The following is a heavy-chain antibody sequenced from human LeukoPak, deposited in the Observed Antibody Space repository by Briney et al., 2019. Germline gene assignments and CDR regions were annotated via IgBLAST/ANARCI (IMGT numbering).Heavy chain of an antibody. CDR2: VWSDGSDR. V-gene: IGHV3-33*01. D-gene: IGHD6-19*01. Sequence: GGSLRLSCAASGFTFSSYGTHWVRQAPGKGLEWVAVVWSDGSDRNYADSVKGRFTISRDNSKDTLYLQMNTLRAEDTAVYYCAGSIPVAGLDYWGQGTLVTVSS. J-gene: IGHJ4*02. CDR1: GFTFSSYG. CDR3: AGSIPVAGLDY.